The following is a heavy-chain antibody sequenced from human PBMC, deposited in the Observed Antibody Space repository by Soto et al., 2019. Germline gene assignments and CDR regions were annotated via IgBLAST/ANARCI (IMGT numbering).Heavy chain of an antibody. CDR3: AIADVTLASPRHGSFDV. V-gene: IGHV1-69*08. J-gene: IGHJ3*01. D-gene: IGHD2-21*02. Sequence: QVQLVQSGAEVKRPGSSINISCKASGGTFSIYTVSWVRQAPGQGLEWMGRFIPMIGPANYAQNFQGRVTLSADKPAITTYMELSSFTPQSAALSYCAIADVTLASPRHGSFDVWGQGTEVTGSP. CDR2: FIPMIGPA. CDR1: GGTFSIYT.